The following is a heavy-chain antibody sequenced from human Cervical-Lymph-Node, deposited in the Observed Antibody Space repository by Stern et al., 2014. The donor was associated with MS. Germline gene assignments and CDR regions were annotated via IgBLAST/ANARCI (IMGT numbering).Heavy chain of an antibody. J-gene: IGHJ6*02. Sequence: QVTLRESGPVLVKPTETLTLTCTVSGFSLSNARMGVSWIRQPPGKALEXLAHIFSNDEKSYSTSLKSRLTISKDTSKSQVVLTMTNMDPVDTATYYCARIRPLLSGTDYCYGMDVWGQGTTVTVSS. V-gene: IGHV2-26*01. D-gene: IGHD6-13*01. CDR1: GFSLSNARMG. CDR2: IFSNDEK. CDR3: ARIRPLLSGTDYCYGMDV.